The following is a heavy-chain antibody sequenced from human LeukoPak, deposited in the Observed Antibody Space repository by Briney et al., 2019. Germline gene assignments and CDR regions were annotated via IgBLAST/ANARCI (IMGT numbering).Heavy chain of an antibody. CDR2: IYTSGST. V-gene: IGHV4-4*07. D-gene: IGHD6-13*01. Sequence: SETLSLTCTVSGGSISSYYWSWIRQPPGKGLEWIGRIYTSGSTNYNPSLKSRVTMSVDTSKNQFSLKLSSVTAADTAVYYCARGGSSWYFNWFDPWGQGTLVTVSS. J-gene: IGHJ5*02. CDR1: GGSISSYY. CDR3: ARGGSSWYFNWFDP.